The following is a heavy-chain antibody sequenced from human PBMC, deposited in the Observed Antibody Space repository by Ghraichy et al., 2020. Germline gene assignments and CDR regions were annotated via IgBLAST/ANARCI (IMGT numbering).Heavy chain of an antibody. CDR1: GGTFSSYA. CDR3: ARVERRGYDSSPSYYYGMDV. CDR2: IIPIFGTA. V-gene: IGHV1-69*06. J-gene: IGHJ6*02. Sequence: SVKVSCKASGGTFSSYAISWVRQAPGQGLEWMGGIIPIFGTANYAQKFQGRVTITADKSTSTAYMELSSLRSEDTAVYYCARVERRGYDSSPSYYYGMDVWGQGTTVTVSS. D-gene: IGHD3-22*01.